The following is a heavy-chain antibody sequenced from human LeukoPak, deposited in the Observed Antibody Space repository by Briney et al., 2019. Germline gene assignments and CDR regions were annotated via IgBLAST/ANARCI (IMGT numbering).Heavy chain of an antibody. D-gene: IGHD2-15*01. CDR1: GLTFSTYN. CDR2: IDSSNSPI. J-gene: IGHJ4*02. Sequence: GGSLRLSCAASGLTFSTYNMNWVRQAPGKGLEWVSYIDSSNSPIYYADSVKGRFTISRDNGKNSLYLQMNSLRDEDTAVYYCARDRCSGGSCYLDYWGQGTLVAVSS. CDR3: ARDRCSGGSCYLDY. V-gene: IGHV3-48*02.